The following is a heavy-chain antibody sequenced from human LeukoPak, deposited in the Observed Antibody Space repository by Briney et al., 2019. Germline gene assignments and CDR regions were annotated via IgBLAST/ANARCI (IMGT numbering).Heavy chain of an antibody. Sequence: GGSLRLSCAASGFTFSDYWMNWVRQAPGKGLEWVSGINWNGGSTGYADSVKGRFTISRDNAKNSLYLQMNSLGAEDTAVYYCARHSDYDILTGPNDYWGQGTLVTVSS. J-gene: IGHJ4*02. CDR3: ARHSDYDILTGPNDY. CDR2: INWNGGST. CDR1: GFTFSDYW. V-gene: IGHV3-20*04. D-gene: IGHD3-9*01.